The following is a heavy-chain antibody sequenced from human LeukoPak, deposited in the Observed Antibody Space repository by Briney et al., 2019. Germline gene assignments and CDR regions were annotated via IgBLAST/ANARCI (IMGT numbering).Heavy chain of an antibody. Sequence: SETLSLTCAFYGGSFSGYYWSWIRQPPGKGLEWIGEINHSGSTNYNPSLKSRVTISVDTSKNQFSLKLSSVTAADTAVYYCARGYEDIVVVVAATGRYYYYYYMDVWGKGTTVTVSS. CDR1: GGSFSGYY. D-gene: IGHD2-15*01. V-gene: IGHV4-34*01. J-gene: IGHJ6*03. CDR3: ARGYEDIVVVVAATGRYYYYYYMDV. CDR2: INHSGST.